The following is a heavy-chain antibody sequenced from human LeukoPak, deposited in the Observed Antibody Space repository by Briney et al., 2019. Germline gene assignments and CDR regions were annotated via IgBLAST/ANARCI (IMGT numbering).Heavy chain of an antibody. V-gene: IGHV1-8*03. D-gene: IGHD5-12*01. CDR2: LNPKSGDA. Sequence: ASVKVSCKASGYTFISYDINWVRQAAGQGLEWMGWLNPKSGDAGYAEKFQGRVTFTRNTSLNTAYMQLGSLRSEDTAIYYCAKGYRTEFWGQGTLVTVSS. CDR1: GYTFISYD. J-gene: IGHJ1*01. CDR3: AKGYRTEF.